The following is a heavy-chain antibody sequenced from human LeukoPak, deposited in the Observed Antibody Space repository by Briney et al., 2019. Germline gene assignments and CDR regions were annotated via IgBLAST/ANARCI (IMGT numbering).Heavy chain of an antibody. CDR3: ARGLFYGTLTMLFDY. CDR1: GGSISSSSYY. J-gene: IGHJ4*02. CDR2: IYYSGST. Sequence: PSETLSLTCTVSGGSISSSSYYWGWIRQPPGKGLEWIGSIYYSGSTYYNPSLKSRVTISVDTSKNQFSLKLSSVTAADTAVYYCARGLFYGTLTMLFDYWGQGTLVTVSS. V-gene: IGHV4-39*07. D-gene: IGHD2/OR15-2a*01.